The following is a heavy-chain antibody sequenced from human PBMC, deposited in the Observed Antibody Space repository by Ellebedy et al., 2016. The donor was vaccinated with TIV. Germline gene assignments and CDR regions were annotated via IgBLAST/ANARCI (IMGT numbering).Heavy chain of an antibody. D-gene: IGHD3-10*01. Sequence: GESLKISCAASGFTFSTYAMSWVRQAPGKGLEWVSGFGVSADTTYYADSVKGRFTISRDNSRNTLYLQMNSLRAEDTAIYYSAKGRSGTYIHHAFDYWGQGTLVTVSS. J-gene: IGHJ4*02. V-gene: IGHV3-23*01. CDR1: GFTFSTYA. CDR2: FGVSADTT. CDR3: AKGRSGTYIHHAFDY.